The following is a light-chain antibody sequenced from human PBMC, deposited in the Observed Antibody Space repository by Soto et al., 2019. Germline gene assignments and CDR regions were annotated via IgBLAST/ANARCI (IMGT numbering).Light chain of an antibody. Sequence: QSALTQPRSVSGSPGQSLTISCTGSSSDVGGYDYVSWYQHHPGKAPKLIIYDVYKRPSGVPGRFSGSKSGNTASLTISGLQAEDEADYYCSSYTSSSTLGVFGGGTKLTVL. CDR3: SSYTSSSTLGV. V-gene: IGLV2-11*01. CDR2: DVY. J-gene: IGLJ2*01. CDR1: SSDVGGYDY.